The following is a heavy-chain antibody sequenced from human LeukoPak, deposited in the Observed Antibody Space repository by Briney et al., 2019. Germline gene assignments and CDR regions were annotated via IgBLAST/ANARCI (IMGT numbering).Heavy chain of an antibody. J-gene: IGHJ4*01. D-gene: IGHD2-21*02. CDR1: GFTFSSYT. Sequence: GGPLRLSCAASGFTFSSYTMNWVRQAPGKGLEWVSSIAGSSGYISYADSVKGRFTISRDNAKKSLYLQMTSLTAEDTAVYYCARDRGAYCGGDCYLGFDYWGRGTLVTVSS. CDR2: IAGSSGYI. CDR3: ARDRGAYCGGDCYLGFDY. V-gene: IGHV3-21*01.